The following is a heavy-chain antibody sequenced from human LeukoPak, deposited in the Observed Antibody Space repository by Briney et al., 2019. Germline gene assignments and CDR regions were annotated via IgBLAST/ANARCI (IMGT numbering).Heavy chain of an antibody. J-gene: IGHJ4*02. CDR3: ASSVVATTRPFDY. V-gene: IGHV3-11*06. Sequence: GGSLRLSCAASGFTFSDYYMSWIRQAPGKGLEWVSSISSSSSYIYYADSVKGRFTISRDNAKNSLYLQMNSLRAEDTAVYYCASSVVATTRPFDYWGQGTLVTVSS. D-gene: IGHD5-12*01. CDR2: ISSSSSYI. CDR1: GFTFSDYY.